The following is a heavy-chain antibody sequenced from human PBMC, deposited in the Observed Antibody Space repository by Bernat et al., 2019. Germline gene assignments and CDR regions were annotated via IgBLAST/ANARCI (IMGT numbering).Heavy chain of an antibody. CDR1: GFTFSDYY. Sequence: QVQLVESGGGLVKPGGSLRLSCAASGFTFSDYYMSWIRQAPGKGLEWVSYISSSSSYTNYADSVKGRFTISRDNAKNSLYLQMNSLRAEDTAVYYCAREGRVVVVAASPMDVWGHGTTVTVSS. CDR3: AREGRVVVVAASPMDV. J-gene: IGHJ6*02. D-gene: IGHD2-15*01. CDR2: ISSSSSYT. V-gene: IGHV3-11*05.